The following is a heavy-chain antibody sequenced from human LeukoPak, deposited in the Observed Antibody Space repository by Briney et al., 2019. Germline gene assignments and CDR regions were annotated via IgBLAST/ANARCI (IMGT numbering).Heavy chain of an antibody. CDR2: INHSGST. D-gene: IGHD2-8*01. V-gene: IGHV4-34*01. CDR3: ARGRGVMADKYNWFDP. CDR1: GGSFSGYY. Sequence: SETLSLTCAVYGGSFSGYYWSWIRQPPGKGPEWIGEINHSGSTNYNPSLKSRVTISVDTSKNQFSLKLSSVTAADTAVYYCARGRGVMADKYNWFDPWGQGTLVTVSS. J-gene: IGHJ5*02.